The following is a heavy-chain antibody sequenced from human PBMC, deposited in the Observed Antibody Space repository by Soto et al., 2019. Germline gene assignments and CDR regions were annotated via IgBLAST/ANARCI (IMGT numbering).Heavy chain of an antibody. CDR2: IIPIFGTA. CDR3: ARGRGYSYGYFGGFDY. J-gene: IGHJ4*02. V-gene: IGHV1-69*01. CDR1: GGTFSSYA. Sequence: QVQLVQSGAEVKKPGSSVKVSCKASGGTFSSYAISWVRQAPGQGLEWVGGIIPIFGTANYAQKFQGRVTITADESTSTPYMELSSLRSEDTAVYYCARGRGYSYGYFGGFDYWGQGTLVTDSS. D-gene: IGHD5-18*01.